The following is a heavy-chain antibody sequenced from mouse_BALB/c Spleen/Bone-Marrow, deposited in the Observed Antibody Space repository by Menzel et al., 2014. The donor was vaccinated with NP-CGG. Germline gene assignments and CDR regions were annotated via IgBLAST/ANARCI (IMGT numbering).Heavy chain of an antibody. V-gene: IGHV1-15*01. CDR2: IHPGSGGT. J-gene: IGHJ2*01. CDR1: GYTFIDYE. Sequence: VQLLQSGAELVRPGASVKLSCKALGYTFIDYEIHWVKQTPVHGLEWIGAIHPGSGGTDYNQKFKGKATLTTDKDSSTVYMELNILTSEDSVVYYCARLRQLGLRTIDYWGQGTTLTVSS. CDR3: ARLRQLGLRTIDY. D-gene: IGHD3-2*01.